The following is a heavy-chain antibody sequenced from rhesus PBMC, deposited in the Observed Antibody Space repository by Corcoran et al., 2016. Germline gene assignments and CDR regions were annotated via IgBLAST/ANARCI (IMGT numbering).Heavy chain of an antibody. V-gene: IGHV4-93*02. CDR2: IYGSGGST. CDR1: GGSISSSNW. D-gene: IGHD6-25*01. J-gene: IGHJ4*01. Sequence: QVQLQESGPAVVKPSETLSLTCAVSGGSISSSNWWSWIRQSPGKGLEWIGGIYGSGGSTEYNPSLKSRVTISIDTSKNQFSLKLSAVTAADTAVNYCARRAIAAADFDYWGQGVLVTVSS. CDR3: ARRAIAAADFDY.